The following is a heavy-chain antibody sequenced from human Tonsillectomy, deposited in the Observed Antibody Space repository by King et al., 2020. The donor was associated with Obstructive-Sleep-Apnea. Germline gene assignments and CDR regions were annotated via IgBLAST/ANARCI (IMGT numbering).Heavy chain of an antibody. Sequence: QLVQSGGGVVQPGGSLRLSCAASGFTFSSYAMHWVRQAPGKGLEWVAFIRYDGSNKYYADSVKGRFTISRDNSKNTLYLQMNSLRAEDTAVYYCAKDHDRGYCSGGSCYSDYYYYGMDVWGQGTTVTVSS. J-gene: IGHJ6*02. CDR2: IRYDGSNK. D-gene: IGHD2-15*01. V-gene: IGHV3-30*02. CDR1: GFTFSSYA. CDR3: AKDHDRGYCSGGSCYSDYYYYGMDV.